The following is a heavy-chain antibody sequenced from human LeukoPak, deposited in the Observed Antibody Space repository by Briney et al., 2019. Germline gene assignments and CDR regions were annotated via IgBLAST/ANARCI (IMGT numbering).Heavy chain of an antibody. CDR2: ISGNGGGT. Sequence: GGSLRLSCAASGFTFSNYAMSWVRQAPGKGLEWVSAISGNGGGTYYADAVKGRFTISRDNSKNTLYLQMKSLRAEDTAVYYGAKGTKVIGVVNYFDYWGQGTLVTVSS. D-gene: IGHD3-22*01. CDR1: GFTFSNYA. CDR3: AKGTKVIGVVNYFDY. J-gene: IGHJ4*02. V-gene: IGHV3-23*01.